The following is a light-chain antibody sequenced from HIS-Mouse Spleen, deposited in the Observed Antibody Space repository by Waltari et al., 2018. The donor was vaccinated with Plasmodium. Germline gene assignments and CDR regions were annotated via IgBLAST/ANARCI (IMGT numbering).Light chain of an antibody. CDR1: QSVSSN. V-gene: IGKV3-15*01. J-gene: IGKJ1*01. Sequence: EIAMTQSPATLSVSPGERATLPCRASQSVSSNLAWYKQKPGQAPRLLIYCASTRATGIPARFSGSGSGTEFTLTISSMQSEDFAVYYCQQYNNWPPWTFGQGTKVEIK. CDR2: CAS. CDR3: QQYNNWPPWT.